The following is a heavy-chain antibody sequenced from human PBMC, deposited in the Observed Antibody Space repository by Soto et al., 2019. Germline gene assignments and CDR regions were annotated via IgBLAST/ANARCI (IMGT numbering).Heavy chain of an antibody. J-gene: IGHJ3*02. D-gene: IGHD1-26*01. CDR2: ISGSGGST. V-gene: IGHV3-23*01. Sequence: EVQLLESGGGLVQPGGSLRLSCAASGFTFSSYAMSWVRQAPGKGLEWVSAISGSGGSTYYADSVKGRFTISRDNSKNTLYLQMNSLRADDTAVYYCAKDGSYSGAFDIWGQGTMVTVSS. CDR1: GFTFSSYA. CDR3: AKDGSYSGAFDI.